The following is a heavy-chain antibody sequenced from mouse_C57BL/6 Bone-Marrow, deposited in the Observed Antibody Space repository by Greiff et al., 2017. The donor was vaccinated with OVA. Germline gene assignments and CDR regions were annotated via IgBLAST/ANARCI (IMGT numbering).Heavy chain of an antibody. CDR3: ARRGAGFAMDY. J-gene: IGHJ4*01. CDR2: IYPRSGNT. D-gene: IGHD4-1*01. CDR1: GYTFTSYG. V-gene: IGHV1-81*01. Sequence: QVHVKQSGAELARPGASVKLSCKASGYTFTSYGISWVKQRTGQGLEWIGEIYPRSGNTYYNEKFKGKATLTADKSSSTAYMERRSLTSEDSAVYVCARRGAGFAMDYWGQGTSVTVSS.